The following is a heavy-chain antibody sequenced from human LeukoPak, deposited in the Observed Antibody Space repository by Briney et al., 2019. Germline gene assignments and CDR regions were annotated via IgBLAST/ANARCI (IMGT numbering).Heavy chain of an antibody. D-gene: IGHD4-23*01. CDR1: GFTFSSYA. Sequence: PGGSLRLSCAASGFTFSSYAMNWVRQAPGKGLEWVSFISSSSDNIHYTDSVKGRFTISRDNAKNSLYLQMNSLRVEDTAVYYCANDGGDYWGQGALVTVSS. CDR3: ANDGGDY. CDR2: ISSSSDNI. V-gene: IGHV3-21*01. J-gene: IGHJ4*02.